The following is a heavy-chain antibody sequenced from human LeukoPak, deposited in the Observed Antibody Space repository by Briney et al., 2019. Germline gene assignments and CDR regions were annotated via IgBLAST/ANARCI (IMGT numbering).Heavy chain of an antibody. CDR1: GYTFTSYY. D-gene: IGHD5-24*01. V-gene: IGHV1-46*01. CDR2: INPTSGDT. CDR3: ARYGFSAVWQGGWHAFDI. J-gene: IGHJ3*02. Sequence: GASVKVSCKASGYTFTSYYVHWVRQAPGQGLQWMGIINPTSGDTNYAQKFQGRVTMTRDMSTNTVYMELSSLRSEDTAVYYCARYGFSAVWQGGWHAFDIWGQGTMVTVSS.